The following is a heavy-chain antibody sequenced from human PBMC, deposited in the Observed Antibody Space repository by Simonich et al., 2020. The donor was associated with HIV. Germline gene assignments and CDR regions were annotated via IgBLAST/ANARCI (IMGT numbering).Heavy chain of an antibody. D-gene: IGHD5-18*01. CDR1: GGAFRVYF. CDR2: IIHSGST. J-gene: IGHJ4*02. CDR3: ARLDYNYGLDN. V-gene: IGHV4-34*12. Sequence: QVQLQQWGAGLLKPSETLSLTCAAFGGAFRVYFWTWIRQPPGKGLEWIGEIIHSGSTNYNPPLKSRVTISVATSKNQFSLKLSSVTAADTAVYYCARLDYNYGLDNWGQGTLVTVSS.